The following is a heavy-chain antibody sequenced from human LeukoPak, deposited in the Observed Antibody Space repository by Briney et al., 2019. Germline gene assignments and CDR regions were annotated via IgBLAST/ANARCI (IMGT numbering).Heavy chain of an antibody. CDR3: ARVNKGSSWTHNVDY. D-gene: IGHD6-13*01. J-gene: IGHJ4*02. Sequence: GGSLRLSCAASGFTFSSYSMNWVRQAPGKGLEWVSSISSSSSYIYYADSVKGRFTISRDNAKNSLYLQMNSLRAEDTAVYYCARVNKGSSWTHNVDYWGQGTLVTVSS. CDR1: GFTFSSYS. V-gene: IGHV3-21*01. CDR2: ISSSSSYI.